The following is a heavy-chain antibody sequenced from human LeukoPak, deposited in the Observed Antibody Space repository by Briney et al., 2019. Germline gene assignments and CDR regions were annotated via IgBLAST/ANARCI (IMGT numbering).Heavy chain of an antibody. CDR2: IWYDGINK. V-gene: IGHV3-33*01. Sequence: GGSLRLSCAASGFTFSSYGMHWVRQAPGKGLEWVAVIWYDGINKYYADSVKGRFTISRYNSKNTLYLQMNSLRAEDTAVYYCAREHYDSSGYYSGGAFDVWGQGTMVTVSS. CDR3: AREHYDSSGYYSGGAFDV. CDR1: GFTFSSYG. D-gene: IGHD3-22*01. J-gene: IGHJ3*01.